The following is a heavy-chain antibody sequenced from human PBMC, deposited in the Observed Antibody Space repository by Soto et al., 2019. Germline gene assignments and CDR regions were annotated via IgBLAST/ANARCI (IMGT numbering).Heavy chain of an antibody. J-gene: IGHJ6*02. Sequence: QVQLQESGPGLVKPSQTLSLTCTVSGGSISSGDYSWNWIRQHPGKGRGWIGYVYYSGRTYYNPSLKSRVTISVDTSKNQCALKLSCGTAAETAVYFCARDIANGMDVWGQGTTVTVSS. D-gene: IGHD6-13*01. CDR1: GGSISSGDYS. CDR2: VYYSGRT. CDR3: ARDIANGMDV. V-gene: IGHV4-31*03.